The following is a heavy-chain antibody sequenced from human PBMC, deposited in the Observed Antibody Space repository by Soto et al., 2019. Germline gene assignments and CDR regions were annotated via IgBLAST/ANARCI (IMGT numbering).Heavy chain of an antibody. Sequence: GGSLRLSCAASGFTFSSYWMHWVRQAPGKGLVWVSRINSDGSSTSYADSVKGRFTISRDNAKNTLYLQMNSLRAEDTAVYYCARAPGYCSSTSCYTGWFDPWGQGTLVTVSS. D-gene: IGHD2-2*02. CDR1: GFTFSSYW. CDR2: INSDGSST. V-gene: IGHV3-74*01. J-gene: IGHJ5*02. CDR3: ARAPGYCSSTSCYTGWFDP.